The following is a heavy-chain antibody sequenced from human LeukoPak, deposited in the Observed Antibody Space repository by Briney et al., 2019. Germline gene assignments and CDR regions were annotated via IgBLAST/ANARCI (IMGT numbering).Heavy chain of an antibody. D-gene: IGHD6-13*01. V-gene: IGHV4-34*01. Sequence: SETLSLTSVVYGGSFSGYYWSWIRQPPGKGLEWTGEINHSGSTNYNPSLKSRVTIPVDTSKNQFSLKLSSVTAADTAVYYCASTVLAAAGDLIDYWGQGTLVTVSS. CDR1: GGSFSGYY. CDR3: ASTVLAAAGDLIDY. J-gene: IGHJ4*02. CDR2: INHSGST.